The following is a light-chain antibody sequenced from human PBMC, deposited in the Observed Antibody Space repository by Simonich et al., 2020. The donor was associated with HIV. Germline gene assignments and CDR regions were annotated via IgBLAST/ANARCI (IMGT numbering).Light chain of an antibody. CDR1: QSITNY. Sequence: DIQMTQSPSSLSASVGDRVTITCRASQSITNYLNWFQQKPGKAPRLLIYAASSLQSGVPSRFSGSGSWTDFTLSISSLQPEDFATYYCQQSYNTLLTFGGGTKVEIK. J-gene: IGKJ4*01. CDR2: AAS. V-gene: IGKV1-39*01. CDR3: QQSYNTLLT.